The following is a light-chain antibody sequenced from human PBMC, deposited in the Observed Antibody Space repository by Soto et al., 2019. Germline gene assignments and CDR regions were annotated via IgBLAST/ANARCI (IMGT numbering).Light chain of an antibody. CDR1: SSDVGGYNY. Sequence: QSALTQPASVSGSPGQSITISCTGTSSDVGGYNYVSWYQQHPGKAPKLMIHEVSNRPSGVSSRFSGSKSGNTASLTISGLQAEDEADYYCTSYTSSSTPVFGGGTKLNVL. CDR3: TSYTSSSTPV. J-gene: IGLJ2*01. CDR2: EVS. V-gene: IGLV2-14*01.